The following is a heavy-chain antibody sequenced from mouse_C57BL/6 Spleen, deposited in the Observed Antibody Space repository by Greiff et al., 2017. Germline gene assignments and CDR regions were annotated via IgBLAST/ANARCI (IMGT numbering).Heavy chain of an antibody. V-gene: IGHV1-15*01. D-gene: IGHD1-1*01. Sequence: QVQLKESGAELVRPGASVTLSCKASGYTFTDYEMHWVKQTPVHGLEWIGGIGPETGGTAYNQKFKGKAILTADKSSSTAYMELRSLASEDSAVYYCTSPYYYGSDFDYWGQGTTLTVSS. CDR2: IGPETGGT. J-gene: IGHJ2*01. CDR1: GYTFTDYE. CDR3: TSPYYYGSDFDY.